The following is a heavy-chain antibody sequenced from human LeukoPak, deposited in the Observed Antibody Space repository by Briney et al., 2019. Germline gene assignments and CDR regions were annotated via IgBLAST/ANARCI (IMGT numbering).Heavy chain of an antibody. CDR2: IKQDGSEK. CDR3: ARGYSYGYNDAFDI. D-gene: IGHD5-18*01. CDR1: GFTFSSYW. Sequence: GGSLRLSCAASGFTFSSYWMSWVRQAPGKGLEWVANIKQDGSEKYYVDSVKGRFTISRDNAKNSLYLQMNSLRAEDTAVYYCARGYSYGYNDAFDIWGQGTMVTVSS. J-gene: IGHJ3*02. V-gene: IGHV3-7*01.